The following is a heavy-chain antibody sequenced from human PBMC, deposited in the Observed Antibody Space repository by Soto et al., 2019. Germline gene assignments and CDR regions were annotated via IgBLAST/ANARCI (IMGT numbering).Heavy chain of an antibody. J-gene: IGHJ5*02. Sequence: QVQLVQSGAEVKKPGSSVKVSCTASGGPFSSYAINWVRQAPGQGLEWMGVIIPMFGAAHYAQNFKGRITITAAKSTNTASMEQSSLTPWDTVLYFCATVFTGRWFAPWRQRTLVTASS. CDR1: GGPFSSYA. CDR3: ATVFTGRWFAP. CDR2: IIPMFGAA. D-gene: IGHD3-10*02. V-gene: IGHV1-69*06.